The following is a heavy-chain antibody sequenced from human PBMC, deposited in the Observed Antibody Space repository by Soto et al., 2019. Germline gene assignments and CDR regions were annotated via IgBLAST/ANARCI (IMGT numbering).Heavy chain of an antibody. CDR1: GGSISSSNW. V-gene: IGHV4-4*02. CDR2: IYHSGST. Sequence: PSETLSLTCAVSGGSISSSNWWSWVRQPPGKGLEWIGEIYHSGSTNYNPSLKSRVTISVDKSKNQFSLKLSSVTAAGTAVYYCARGAVAAIINWFDPWGQGTLVTVSS. CDR3: ARGAVAAIINWFDP. D-gene: IGHD6-19*01. J-gene: IGHJ5*02.